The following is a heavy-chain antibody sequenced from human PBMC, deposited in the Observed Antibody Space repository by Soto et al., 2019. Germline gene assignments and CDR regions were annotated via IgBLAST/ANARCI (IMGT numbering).Heavy chain of an antibody. CDR1: GFTFSSYE. CDR2: ISSSGSTI. Sequence: GGSLRLSCAASGFTFSSYEMNWVRQAPGKGLEWVSYISSSGSTIYYADSVKGRFTISRDNAKNSLYLQMNSLRAEDTAVYYCARDHGGAQYYYDSGMDVWGQGTTVTVSS. CDR3: ARDHGGAQYYYDSGMDV. D-gene: IGHD3-10*01. J-gene: IGHJ6*02. V-gene: IGHV3-48*03.